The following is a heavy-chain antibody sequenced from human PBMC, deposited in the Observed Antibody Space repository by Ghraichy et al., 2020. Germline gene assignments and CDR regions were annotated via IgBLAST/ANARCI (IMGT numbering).Heavy chain of an antibody. CDR3: ARWAKAFYFASGGQVFQV. D-gene: IGHD2-15*01. V-gene: IGHV4-39*01. Sequence: SETLSLTCSVSGGTIIRTTFYWAWIRPPPGKGLEWIGNIYHTGNTYYNPSLRSRVSISVDPSKHHFSLQVASVTAADTAVSFCARWAKAFYFASGGQVFQVWGQGKLVTVSA. J-gene: IGHJ3*01. CDR1: GGTIIRTTFY. CDR2: IYHTGNT.